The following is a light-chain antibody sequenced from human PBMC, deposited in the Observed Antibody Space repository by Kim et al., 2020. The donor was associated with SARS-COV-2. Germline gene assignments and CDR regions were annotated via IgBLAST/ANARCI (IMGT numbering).Light chain of an antibody. CDR1: QSLVHSDGNTY. CDR3: MQGTHWPPWT. V-gene: IGKV2-30*02. J-gene: IGKJ1*01. CDR2: KVS. Sequence: VLTQSPLSLPVTXGQPASISCKSSQSLVHSDGNTYLSWFLQRPGQSPRRLIYKVSNRDSGVPDRFSGSGSGTDFTLKISRVEAEDIGVYYCMQGTHWPPWTFGQGTKVDIK.